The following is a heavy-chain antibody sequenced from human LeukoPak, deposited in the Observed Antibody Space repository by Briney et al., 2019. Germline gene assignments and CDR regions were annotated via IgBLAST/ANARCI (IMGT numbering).Heavy chain of an antibody. CDR1: GFTFSSYS. J-gene: IGHJ6*02. CDR2: ISSSSSTI. V-gene: IGHV3-48*04. CDR3: ARDRNVVVVAATWVMGYYYYYGMDV. D-gene: IGHD2-15*01. Sequence: PGGSLRLSCAASGFTFSSYSMNWVRQAPGKGLEWVSYISSSSSTIYYADSVKGRFTISRDNAKNSLYLQMNSLRAEDTAVYYCARDRNVVVVAATWVMGYYYYYGMDVWGQGTLATVSS.